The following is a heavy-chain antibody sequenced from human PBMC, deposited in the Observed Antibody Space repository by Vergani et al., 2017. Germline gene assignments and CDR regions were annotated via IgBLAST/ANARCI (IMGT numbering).Heavy chain of an antibody. Sequence: QVQLVQSGSELKKPGASVKVSCKASGYTFTSYAMNWVRQAPGQGLEWVGWINTNTGNPTYAQGFTGRFVFSLDTSVSTAYLPISSLKAEDTAVYYCARDFAGWGSGWYRDQKTFDCWSQGTLVTVSS. V-gene: IGHV7-4-1*02. CDR3: ARDFAGWGSGWYRDQKTFDC. J-gene: IGHJ4*01. CDR2: INTNTGNP. D-gene: IGHD6-19*01. CDR1: GYTFTSYA.